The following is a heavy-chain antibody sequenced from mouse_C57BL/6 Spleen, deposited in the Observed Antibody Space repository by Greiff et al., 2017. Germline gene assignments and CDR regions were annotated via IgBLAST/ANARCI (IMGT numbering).Heavy chain of an antibody. V-gene: IGHV1-15*01. CDR1: GYTFTDYE. J-gene: IGHJ2*01. CDR3: TRYNYYGSSRFDY. CDR2: IDPETGGT. Sequence: VQLQQSGAELVRPGASVTLSCKASGYTFTDYEMHWVKQTPVHGLEWIGAIDPETGGTAYNQKFKGKAILTADKSSSPAYMELRSLTSEDSAVYYCTRYNYYGSSRFDYWGQGTTLTVSS. D-gene: IGHD1-1*01.